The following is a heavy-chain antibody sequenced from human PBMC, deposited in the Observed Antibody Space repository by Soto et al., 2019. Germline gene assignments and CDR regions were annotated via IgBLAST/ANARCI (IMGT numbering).Heavy chain of an antibody. Sequence: QVQLQESGPGLVKPSETLSLTCTVSGGSISGYYWSWIRQPPGKGLEWIGYMYNTGSTVYNPSFKSRVTISVVPSKHQFSLTLTSVTAADTAVYYCARDLWGYCGTDCYPLDVWGQGTTVTVSS. V-gene: IGHV4-59*01. CDR3: ARDLWGYCGTDCYPLDV. CDR1: GGSISGYY. D-gene: IGHD2-21*02. J-gene: IGHJ6*02. CDR2: MYNTGST.